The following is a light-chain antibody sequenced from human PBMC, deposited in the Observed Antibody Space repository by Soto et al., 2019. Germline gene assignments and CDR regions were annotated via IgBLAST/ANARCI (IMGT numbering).Light chain of an antibody. CDR1: QGISSY. CDR2: AAS. V-gene: IGKV1-8*01. Sequence: AIGITQSPSSLSASTGDRVTITCRASQGISSYLAWYQQKPGKAPKLLIYAASTLQSGVPSRFSGSGSGTDFTLTISCLQSEDFATYYCQQYYSYPRTFGQGTKVDIK. J-gene: IGKJ1*01. CDR3: QQYYSYPRT.